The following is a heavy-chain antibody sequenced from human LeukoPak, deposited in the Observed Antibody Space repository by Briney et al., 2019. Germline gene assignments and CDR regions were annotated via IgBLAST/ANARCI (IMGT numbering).Heavy chain of an antibody. Sequence: SETLSLTCTVSGASISSYYWSWIRQPPGRGLEWIGFIHYSGSTNYNPSLKSRVTISIDTSKNQFSLQVSSVTAADTAVYYCARYGGFDAFDFWGQGTMVTVSS. CDR3: ARYGGFDAFDF. J-gene: IGHJ3*01. CDR1: GASISSYY. D-gene: IGHD2-15*01. CDR2: IHYSGST. V-gene: IGHV4-59*01.